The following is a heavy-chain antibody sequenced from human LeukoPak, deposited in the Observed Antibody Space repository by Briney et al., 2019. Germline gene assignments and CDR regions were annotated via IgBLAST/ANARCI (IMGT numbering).Heavy chain of an antibody. J-gene: IGHJ6*03. V-gene: IGHV1-8*03. CDR2: MNPNSGNT. Sequence: GASVKVSCKASGYTFTSYDINWVRQATGQGLEWMGWMNPNSGNTGYAQKFQGRVTITRNTSISTAYMELSSLRSEDTAVYYCARAVAGTIESTLTYYYYYMDVWGKGTTVTVSS. CDR1: GYTFTSYD. D-gene: IGHD6-19*01. CDR3: ARAVAGTIESTLTYYYYYMDV.